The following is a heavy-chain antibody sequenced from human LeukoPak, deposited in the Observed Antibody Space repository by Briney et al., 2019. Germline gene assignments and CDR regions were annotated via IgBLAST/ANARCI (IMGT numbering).Heavy chain of an antibody. CDR1: GYTFTSYG. CDR2: IIPIFGTT. J-gene: IGHJ4*02. CDR3: ARGSDLRDYFDY. D-gene: IGHD5-24*01. V-gene: IGHV1-69*05. Sequence: SVKVSCKASGYTFTSYGISWVRQAPGQGLEWMGGIIPIFGTTNDTQKFQGRVTFTTDESTNTAYMELSSLRSEDAALYYCARGSDLRDYFDYWGQGTLVTVSS.